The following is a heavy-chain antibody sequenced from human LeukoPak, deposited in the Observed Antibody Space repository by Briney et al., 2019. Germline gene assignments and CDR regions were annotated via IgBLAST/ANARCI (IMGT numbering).Heavy chain of an antibody. CDR1: GGTFSSYA. V-gene: IGHV1-69*05. Sequence: ASVKVSCKASGGTFSSYAISWVRQAPGQGLEWMGGIIPIFGTANYAQKFQGRVTITTDESTSTAYMELSSLRSEDMAVYYCARHPLTVNYYDSSGYYGYFDYWGQGTLVTVSS. CDR2: IIPIFGTA. CDR3: ARHPLTVNYYDSSGYYGYFDY. J-gene: IGHJ4*02. D-gene: IGHD3-22*01.